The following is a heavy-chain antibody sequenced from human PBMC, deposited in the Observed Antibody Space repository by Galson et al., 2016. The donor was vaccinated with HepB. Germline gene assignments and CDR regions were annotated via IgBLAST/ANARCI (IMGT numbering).Heavy chain of an antibody. CDR1: GGSISYYY. J-gene: IGHJ4*02. Sequence: SETLSLTCTVSGGSISYYYWSWIRQPAGKGLEWIGRIYTSGSTNYNPSLKSRITMSIDTSKNQFSLYLTSVTAADTAVYYCARENYGDYPPFYFDFWGQGTLVTVSS. D-gene: IGHD4-17*01. CDR2: IYTSGST. V-gene: IGHV4-4*07. CDR3: ARENYGDYPPFYFDF.